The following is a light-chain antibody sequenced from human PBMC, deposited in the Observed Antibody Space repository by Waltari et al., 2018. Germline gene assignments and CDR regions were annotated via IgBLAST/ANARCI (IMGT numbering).Light chain of an antibody. V-gene: IGKV3-15*01. Sequence: ETVMTQSPATLSVSPGEIVTLSCGASHAVSTNVAWYQHSPGQAPRLLIYDRSTRATDIPARFSGGGSGSDFTLTISNLQSEDFAEYYCQQYNQWPLTFGGGTKVEIK. CDR1: HAVSTN. J-gene: IGKJ4*01. CDR3: QQYNQWPLT. CDR2: DRS.